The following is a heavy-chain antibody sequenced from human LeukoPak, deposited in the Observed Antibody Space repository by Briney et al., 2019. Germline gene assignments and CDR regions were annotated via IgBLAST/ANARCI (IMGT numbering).Heavy chain of an antibody. J-gene: IGHJ3*02. CDR1: GGSISSYY. D-gene: IGHD3-10*01. CDR2: IYTSGIT. Sequence: SETLSLTCTVSGGSISSYYWSWIRQPAGKGLEWVGRIYTSGITNYNPSLKSRVTISVDTSKNQFSLKLSSVTAADTAVYYCARAYGSGSLDAFDIWGQGTMVTVSS. CDR3: ARAYGSGSLDAFDI. V-gene: IGHV4-4*07.